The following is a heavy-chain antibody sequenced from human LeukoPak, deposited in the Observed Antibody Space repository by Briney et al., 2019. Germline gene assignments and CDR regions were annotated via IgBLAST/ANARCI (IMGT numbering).Heavy chain of an antibody. CDR3: ARAPDRSGSYYGGFDI. D-gene: IGHD3-10*01. CDR2: ISGSGGST. V-gene: IGHV3-23*01. Sequence: GGSLRLSCVPSGFSFSNYAMSWVRQAPGKGLEWVSSISGSGGSTHYADSVKGRFTISRDKTKNTLYLQMNSLRAEDTAVYYCARAPDRSGSYYGGFDIWGQGTMVTVSS. CDR1: GFSFSNYA. J-gene: IGHJ3*02.